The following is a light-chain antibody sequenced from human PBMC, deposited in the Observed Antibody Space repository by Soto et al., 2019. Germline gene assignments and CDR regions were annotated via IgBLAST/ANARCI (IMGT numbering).Light chain of an antibody. J-gene: IGLJ1*01. Sequence: QSALTQPASVSGSPGQSITISCTGTSSDVGGYNYVSWYQQHPGKAPKLMIYEVSNRPSGVSNRFSGSKSGNTASLTISGLQAEDEADYYCSSYTSSSPHVFGNGTKVTVL. CDR3: SSYTSSSPHV. CDR1: SSDVGGYNY. V-gene: IGLV2-14*01. CDR2: EVS.